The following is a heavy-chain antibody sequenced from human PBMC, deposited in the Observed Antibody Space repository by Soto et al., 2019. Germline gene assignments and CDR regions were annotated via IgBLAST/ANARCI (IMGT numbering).Heavy chain of an antibody. CDR1: GFRFSDYG. V-gene: IGHV3-30*03. CDR3: ARDMGAVDALHYYRVDV. CDR2: ISSDERNK. J-gene: IGHJ6*02. Sequence: PGGSLRLSCAASGFRFSDYGIHWVRQATGKWLEWVAAISSDERNKYYSYSVKGRFTISRDNSKNTLFLQMNSLRGEDTAIYYCARDMGAVDALHYYRVDVWGQGTTVTVSS. D-gene: IGHD6-19*01.